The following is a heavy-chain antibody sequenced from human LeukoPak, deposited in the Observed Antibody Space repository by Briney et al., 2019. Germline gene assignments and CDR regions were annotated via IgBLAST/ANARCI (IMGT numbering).Heavy chain of an antibody. J-gene: IGHJ4*02. CDR1: GFTFSNAW. D-gene: IGHD3-3*01. CDR2: IKSKTDGGTT. CDR3: TAYYDFWSGYDFDY. V-gene: IGHV3-15*01. Sequence: GGSLRLSCAASGFTFSNAWMSWVRQAPGKGLEWVGRIKSKTDGGTTDYAAPVKGRFTISRDDSKNTLYLQMNSLKTEDTAVYYCTAYYDFWSGYDFDYWGQGTPVTVSS.